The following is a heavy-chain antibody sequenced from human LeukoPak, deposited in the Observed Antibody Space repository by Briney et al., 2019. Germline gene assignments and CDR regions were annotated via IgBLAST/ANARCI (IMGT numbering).Heavy chain of an antibody. Sequence: PSETLSLTCAVYGGSFSGYYWSWIRKPPGKGLEWIGEINHSGSTNYNPSLKSRVTISVDTSKNQFSLKLSSVTAADTAVYYCARGDPVDYWGQGTLVTVSS. CDR1: GGSFSGYY. V-gene: IGHV4-34*01. CDR3: ARGDPVDY. CDR2: INHSGST. J-gene: IGHJ4*02.